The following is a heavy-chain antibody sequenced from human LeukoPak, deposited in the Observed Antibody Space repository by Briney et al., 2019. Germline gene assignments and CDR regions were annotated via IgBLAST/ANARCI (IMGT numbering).Heavy chain of an antibody. Sequence: PGGSLRLSCAASVFTFNTYAMHWVRQAPGKGLEWVAFIQDDGTNKYYADSVKGRFTISRDNSKNTLYLQMNSLRAEDTAVYYCAREDSLNYDILAGPLDYWGQGTLVTVSS. CDR2: IQDDGTNK. CDR1: VFTFNTYA. CDR3: AREDSLNYDILAGPLDY. V-gene: IGHV3-30*02. J-gene: IGHJ4*02. D-gene: IGHD3-9*01.